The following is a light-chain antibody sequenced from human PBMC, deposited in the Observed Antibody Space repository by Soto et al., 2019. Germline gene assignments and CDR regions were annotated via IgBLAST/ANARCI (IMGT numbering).Light chain of an antibody. CDR2: DSI. V-gene: IGLV1-40*01. J-gene: IGLJ2*01. Sequence: QSVLTQPPSVSGAPGQRVTISCTGSSSNIGAGYDVHWYQQLPGTAPKLLIYDSINRPSGVPDRFSGSRSGTSASLAITGLQAEDESDYSCQSYDSSLSGSVFGGGTKLTVL. CDR1: SSNIGAGYD. CDR3: QSYDSSLSGSV.